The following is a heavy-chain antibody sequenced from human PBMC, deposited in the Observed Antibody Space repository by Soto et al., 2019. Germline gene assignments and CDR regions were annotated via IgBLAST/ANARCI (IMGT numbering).Heavy chain of an antibody. J-gene: IGHJ6*03. V-gene: IGHV3-74*01. CDR1: GFTFSHYW. Sequence: EVQLVESGGGLVQPGGSLRLSCAASGFTFSHYWMYWVRQAPGKGLVWVSRINSDGSVSSYADSVKGRLTISRDNVKNTLYLQMDSLRAEHTAVYYCARGDCVGGTCYSLAGSFYYCMEVWGTGTTVTVFS. CDR3: ARGDCVGGTCYSLAGSFYYCMEV. D-gene: IGHD2-15*01. CDR2: INSDGSVS.